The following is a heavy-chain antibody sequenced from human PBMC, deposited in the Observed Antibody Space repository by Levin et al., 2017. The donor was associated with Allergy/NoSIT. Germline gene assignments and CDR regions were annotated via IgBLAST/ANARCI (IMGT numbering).Heavy chain of an antibody. D-gene: IGHD3-10*01. Sequence: GGSLRLSCAASGFTFSSYGMHWVRQAPGKGLEWVAIISSDESHKYYADSVKGRFTISRDNSKNTLYLQMNRLRGEDTAVYYCASRGDMDVWGQGTTVTVSS. CDR3: ASRGDMDV. V-gene: IGHV3-30*03. CDR1: GFTFSSYG. CDR2: ISSDESHK. J-gene: IGHJ6*02.